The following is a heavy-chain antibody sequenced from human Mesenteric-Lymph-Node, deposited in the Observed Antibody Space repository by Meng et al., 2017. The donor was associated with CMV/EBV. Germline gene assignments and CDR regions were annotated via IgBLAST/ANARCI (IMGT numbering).Heavy chain of an antibody. CDR1: GYTFINYE. CDR2: MNPKSSDT. J-gene: IGHJ6*02. Sequence: ASVKVSCKASGYTFINYEINWVRQAAGQGPEWMGRMNPKSSDTVYAQKFQGRVTMTRNTSISIAFMELSSLRSEDTALYYCARTLTYYDVLTGYSANNYYYYGMDVWGQGTTVTVSS. V-gene: IGHV1-8*01. D-gene: IGHD3-9*01. CDR3: ARTLTYYDVLTGYSANNYYYYGMDV.